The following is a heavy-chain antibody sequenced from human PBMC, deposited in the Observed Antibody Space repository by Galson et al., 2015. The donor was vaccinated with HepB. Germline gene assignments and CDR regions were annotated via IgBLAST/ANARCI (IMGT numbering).Heavy chain of an antibody. V-gene: IGHV3-30*04. CDR1: GFTFSSYA. D-gene: IGHD3-3*01. CDR3: ANDFWSGYFVGSSSGY. Sequence: SLRLSCAASGFTFSSYAMHWVRQAPGKGLEWVAVISYDGSNKYYADSVKGRFTISRDNSKNTLYLQMNSLRAEDTAVYYCANDFWSGYFVGSSSGYWGQGTLVTVSS. J-gene: IGHJ4*02. CDR2: ISYDGSNK.